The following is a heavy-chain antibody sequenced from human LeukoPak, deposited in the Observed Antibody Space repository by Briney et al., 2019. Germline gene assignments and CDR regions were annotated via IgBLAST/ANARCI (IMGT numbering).Heavy chain of an antibody. CDR2: ISYDGSNK. V-gene: IGHV3-30*18. D-gene: IGHD2-15*01. J-gene: IGHJ4*02. Sequence: GGSLRLSCAASGFIFSTYGMHWVRQAPGKGLEWVAVISYDGSNKYYADSVKGRFTISRDNSKNTLYLQMNSLRAEDTAVYYCAKPYCSGGSCDTYYFAHWGQGTLVTVSS. CDR1: GFIFSTYG. CDR3: AKPYCSGGSCDTYYFAH.